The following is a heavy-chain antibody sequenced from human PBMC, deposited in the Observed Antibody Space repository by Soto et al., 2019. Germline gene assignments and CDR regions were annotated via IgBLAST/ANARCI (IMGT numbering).Heavy chain of an antibody. D-gene: IGHD4-17*01. CDR3: ARDSPAWRSTHTTTVAKGAFDI. J-gene: IGHJ3*02. CDR2: IGTRGNTK. Sequence: GGSLRLSCATSGFTFSDYYMSWIRQAPGKGLEWVSYIGTRGNTKYYADSVRGRFTISRDNAKNSLYLQMHSLRADDTAVYYCARDSPAWRSTHTTTVAKGAFDIWGQGTMVTVSS. CDR1: GFTFSDYY. V-gene: IGHV3-11*01.